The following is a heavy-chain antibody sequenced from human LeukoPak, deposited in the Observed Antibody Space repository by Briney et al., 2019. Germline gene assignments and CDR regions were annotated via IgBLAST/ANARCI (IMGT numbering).Heavy chain of an antibody. J-gene: IGHJ4*02. V-gene: IGHV3-23*01. CDR1: RFTLSSYV. CDR3: AKWQYGVGFDS. Sequence: GGSLRLSCAASRFTLSSYVMNWVRQAPGKGLEWVSAISGSDDKTYYADSVQGRFTISRDNSKNTLYLQMNSLRAEDTAVYYCAKWQYGVGFDSWGQGTLVTVSS. D-gene: IGHD3-10*01. CDR2: ISGSDDKT.